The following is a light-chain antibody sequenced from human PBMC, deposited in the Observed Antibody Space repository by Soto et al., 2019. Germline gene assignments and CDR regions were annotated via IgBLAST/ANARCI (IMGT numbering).Light chain of an antibody. V-gene: IGKV1-39*01. CDR2: AAS. Sequence: DIQMTQSPSSLSASVGDRVIITCRASQSISSYLNWYQQKPGKAPDLLMFAASRLQSGVPSRFSGSGSGTDFTLTISSLQPEDFATYYCQQSDSTPYTFGQGNKLEFK. J-gene: IGKJ2*01. CDR3: QQSDSTPYT. CDR1: QSISSY.